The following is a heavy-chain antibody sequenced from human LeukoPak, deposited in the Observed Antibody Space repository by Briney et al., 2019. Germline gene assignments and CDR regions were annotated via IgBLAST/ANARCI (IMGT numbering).Heavy chain of an antibody. CDR1: GGSISSYY. CDR2: IYYSGST. Sequence: SETLSLTCTVSGGSISSYYWSWIRQPPGKGLEWIGYIYYSGSTNYNPSLKSRVTISVDTSKNQFSLKLSSVTAADTAVCYCARGGNSEPYYFDYWGQGTLVTVSS. V-gene: IGHV4-59*01. J-gene: IGHJ4*02. D-gene: IGHD4-23*01. CDR3: ARGGNSEPYYFDY.